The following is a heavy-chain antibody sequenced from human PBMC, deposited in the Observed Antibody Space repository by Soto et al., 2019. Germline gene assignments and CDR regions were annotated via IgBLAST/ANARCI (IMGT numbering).Heavy chain of an antibody. CDR2: IYPGDSDT. V-gene: IGHV5-51*01. D-gene: IGHD3-10*01. CDR1: GYSFTSYW. J-gene: IGHJ3*02. Sequence: GESLKISCKGSGYSFTSYWIGWVRQMPGKGLEWMGTIYPGDSDTRYSPSFQGQVTISADKSISTAYLQWSSLKASDTAMYYCARDTYYYGSGSDDAFDIWGQGTMVTVSS. CDR3: ARDTYYYGSGSDDAFDI.